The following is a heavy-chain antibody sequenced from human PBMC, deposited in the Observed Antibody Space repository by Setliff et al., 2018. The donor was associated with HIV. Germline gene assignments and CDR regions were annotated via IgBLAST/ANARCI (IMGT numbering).Heavy chain of an antibody. CDR2: INAGNGNT. CDR1: GYTFTSYA. CDR3: ARGPFRAHPLGGYPDY. V-gene: IGHV1-3*01. Sequence: ASVKVSCKASGYTFTSYAMHWVRQAPGQRLEWMGWINAGNGNTKYSQKFQGRVTLTRDTSASTAYMDLSSLRSEDTAVYYCARGPFRAHPLGGYPDYWGQGSLVTVSS. J-gene: IGHJ4*02. D-gene: IGHD3-16*02.